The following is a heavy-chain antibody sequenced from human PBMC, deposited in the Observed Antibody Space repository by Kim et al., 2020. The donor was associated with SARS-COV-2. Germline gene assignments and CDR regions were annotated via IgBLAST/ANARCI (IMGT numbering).Heavy chain of an antibody. D-gene: IGHD6-19*01. CDR3: ARDASPVAGAFFDY. Sequence: AQKFQGRVTMTRDTSTSTVYMELSSLRSEDTAVYYCARDASPVAGAFFDYWGQGTLVTVSS. J-gene: IGHJ4*02. V-gene: IGHV1-46*01.